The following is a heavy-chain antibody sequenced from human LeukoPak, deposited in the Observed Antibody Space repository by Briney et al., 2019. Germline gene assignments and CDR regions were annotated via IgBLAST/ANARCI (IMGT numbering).Heavy chain of an antibody. V-gene: IGHV3-9*01. J-gene: IGHJ4*02. CDR2: ISWNSGSI. D-gene: IGHD6-19*01. Sequence: GGSLRLSCAASGFTFDDYAMPWVRHAPGKGLEWVSGISWNSGSIGYADSVKGRFTISRDNAKNSLYLQMNSLRAEDTALYYCAYSSGWYRPFDYWGQGTLVTVSS. CDR3: AYSSGWYRPFDY. CDR1: GFTFDDYA.